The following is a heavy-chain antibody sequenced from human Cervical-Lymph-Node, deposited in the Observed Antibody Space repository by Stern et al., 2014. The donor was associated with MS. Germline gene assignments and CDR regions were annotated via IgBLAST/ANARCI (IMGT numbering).Heavy chain of an antibody. CDR2: IFPGDSDM. Sequence: QLVQSGPEVKRPGESLKISCQASGYTFTSYWIGWVRQMPGKGLEWIAIIFPGDSDMRCSPSFRGQVAITADKASSTAYLQWNNLKASDTAIYYCARQRYFDYWGQGTLVTVSS. CDR1: GYTFTSYW. J-gene: IGHJ4*02. V-gene: IGHV5-51*01. CDR3: ARQRYFDY.